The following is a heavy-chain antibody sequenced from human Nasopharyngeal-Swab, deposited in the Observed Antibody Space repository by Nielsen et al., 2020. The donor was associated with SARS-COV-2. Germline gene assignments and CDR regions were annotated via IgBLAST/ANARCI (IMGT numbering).Heavy chain of an antibody. Sequence: GGSLRLPCEGSGYSFSKYWVSGVRQVPGKGLEWMGKVDSSDSYTDYSPSLRGHVTISVDRSISTAYLQWSSLKASDTAMYYCARQYQNYFGSGDYHGAFDIWGQGTMVTVSS. D-gene: IGHD3-10*01. CDR3: ARQYQNYFGSGDYHGAFDI. J-gene: IGHJ3*02. CDR2: VDSSDSYT. V-gene: IGHV5-10-1*01. CDR1: GYSFSKYW.